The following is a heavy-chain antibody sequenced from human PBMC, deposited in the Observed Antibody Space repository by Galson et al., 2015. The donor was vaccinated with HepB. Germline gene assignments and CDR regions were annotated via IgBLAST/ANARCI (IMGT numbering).Heavy chain of an antibody. J-gene: IGHJ4*02. CDR1: GGTFSSYA. D-gene: IGHD2-15*01. Sequence: SVKVSCKASGGTFSSYAISWVRQAPGQGLEWMGGIIPIFGTANYAQKFQGRVTITADESTSTAYMELSNLRSEDTAVYYCAYLSYCSGGSCYSDYWGQGTLVTVSS. CDR2: IIPIFGTA. V-gene: IGHV1-69*13. CDR3: AYLSYCSGGSCYSDY.